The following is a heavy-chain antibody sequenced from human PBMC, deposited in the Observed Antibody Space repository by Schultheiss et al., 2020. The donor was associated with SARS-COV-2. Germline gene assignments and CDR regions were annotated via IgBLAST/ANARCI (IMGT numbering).Heavy chain of an antibody. CDR3: ARDGGLSGDAFDI. Sequence: GGSLRLSCAASGFTFSSYSMNWVRQAPGKVLEWVSSISSSSSYIYYADSVKGRFTISRDNAKNSLYLQMNSLTAEDTAIYYCARDGGLSGDAFDIWGQGTMVTVSS. D-gene: IGHD1-26*01. CDR1: GFTFSSYS. CDR2: ISSSSSYI. J-gene: IGHJ3*02. V-gene: IGHV3-21*01.